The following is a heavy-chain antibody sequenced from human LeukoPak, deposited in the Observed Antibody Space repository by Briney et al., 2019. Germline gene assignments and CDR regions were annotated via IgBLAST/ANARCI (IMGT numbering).Heavy chain of an antibody. CDR1: GFTFSSYE. V-gene: IGHV3-48*03. J-gene: IGHJ6*03. D-gene: IGHD2-2*01. CDR3: ARVRRDCSSTSCYRDFYYYYYYMDV. Sequence: PGGSLRLSCAASGFTFSSYEMNWVRQAPGKGLEWVSYISSSGSTIYYADSVKGRFTISRDNAKNSLYLQMNSLRAEDTAVYYCARVRRDCSSTSCYRDFYYYYYYMDVWGKGTTVTISS. CDR2: ISSSGSTI.